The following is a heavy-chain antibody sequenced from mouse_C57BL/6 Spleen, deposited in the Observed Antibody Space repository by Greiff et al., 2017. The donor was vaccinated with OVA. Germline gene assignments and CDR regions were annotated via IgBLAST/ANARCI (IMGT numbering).Heavy chain of an antibody. Sequence: QVQLQQSGAELVKPGASVKISCKASGYAFSSYWMNWVKQRPGKGLEWIGQIYPGDGDTNYNGKFKGKATLTADKSSSTAYMQLSSLTSADSAVYFCARYGNYPYYFDYWGKGTTLTVSS. D-gene: IGHD2-1*01. CDR2: IYPGDGDT. V-gene: IGHV1-80*01. CDR3: ARYGNYPYYFDY. CDR1: GYAFSSYW. J-gene: IGHJ2*01.